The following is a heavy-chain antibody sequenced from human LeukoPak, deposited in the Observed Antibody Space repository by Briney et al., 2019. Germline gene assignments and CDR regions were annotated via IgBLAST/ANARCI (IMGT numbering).Heavy chain of an antibody. CDR1: GFTFSSYE. Sequence: GGSLRLSCAASGFTFSSYEMNWVRQAPGKGLEWVSYISTTGSSIYYADSVKGRFTISRDNVKNLLYLQMNSLRAEDTAVYYCARVQRGIAVALDYWGQGILATVSS. CDR2: ISTTGSSI. J-gene: IGHJ4*02. V-gene: IGHV3-48*03. D-gene: IGHD6-19*01. CDR3: ARVQRGIAVALDY.